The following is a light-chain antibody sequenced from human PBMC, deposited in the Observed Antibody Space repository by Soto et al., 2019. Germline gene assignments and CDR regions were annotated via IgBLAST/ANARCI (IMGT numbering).Light chain of an antibody. Sequence: QSVLTQPASVSGSPGQSITISCIGTSSDVGSYNLVSWYQQYPGKAPKLMIYEGSKRPSGVSNRFSGSKSGNTASLTISGLQAEDEADYYCCAYTSSATLVFGGGTQLTVL. J-gene: IGLJ3*02. CDR2: EGS. CDR1: SSDVGSYNL. V-gene: IGLV2-23*01. CDR3: CAYTSSATLV.